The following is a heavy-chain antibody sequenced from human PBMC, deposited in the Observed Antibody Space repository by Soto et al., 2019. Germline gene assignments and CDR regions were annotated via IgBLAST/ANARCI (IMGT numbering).Heavy chain of an antibody. CDR1: GFSFSDSA. V-gene: IGHV3-73*01. CDR3: TSRRDCTAVDPLDQ. J-gene: IGHJ4*02. Sequence: PGGSLRLSCEASGFSFSDSAIHWVRQASGKGLEWVGRIRNKTNNYATAFNAPVKGRFTISRDDSKNTVYLQMNNLKLDDTALYYCTSRRDCTAVDPLDQWGQGTLVTVSS. D-gene: IGHD2-21*02. CDR2: IRNKTNNYAT.